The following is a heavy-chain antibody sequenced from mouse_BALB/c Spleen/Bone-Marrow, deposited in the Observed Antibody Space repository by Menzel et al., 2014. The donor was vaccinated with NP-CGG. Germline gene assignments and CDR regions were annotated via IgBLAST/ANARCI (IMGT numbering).Heavy chain of an antibody. CDR2: IHPSNGRT. Sequence: QVQLQQSGTELVKPGASVKLSCKASGYTFTSYWIHWVKQGPGQGLEWIGEIHPSNGRTNYSEKFKTKATLTVDKSSSTAPMQLSSRTSEDSALYYCARATARAMMDYWGQGTSLTVSS. CDR3: ARATARAMMDY. CDR1: GYTFTSYW. D-gene: IGHD3-2*01. J-gene: IGHJ4*01. V-gene: IGHV1S81*02.